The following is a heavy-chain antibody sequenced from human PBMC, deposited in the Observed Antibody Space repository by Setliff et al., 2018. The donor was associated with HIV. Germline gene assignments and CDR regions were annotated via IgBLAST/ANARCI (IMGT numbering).Heavy chain of an antibody. D-gene: IGHD1-26*01. CDR3: AGSMGATKGSWFEP. CDR1: AASIRNSY. J-gene: IGHJ5*02. Sequence: TLSLTCTVSAASIRNSYWTWIRQPAGKGLEWIGRIYPSGTINYNPSLTSRVTMSVDTSKNQFSLRLTSVSAADTALYYCAGSMGATKGSWFEPWGQGTLVTVSS. V-gene: IGHV4-4*07. CDR2: IYPSGTI.